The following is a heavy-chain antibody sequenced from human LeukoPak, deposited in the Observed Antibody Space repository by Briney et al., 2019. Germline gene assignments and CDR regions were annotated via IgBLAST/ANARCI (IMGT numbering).Heavy chain of an antibody. CDR1: VVTFSSYD. CDR2: IGTAGDT. J-gene: IGHJ4*02. CDR3: VRGSGSYYDFDY. V-gene: IGHV3-13*04. D-gene: IGHD3-10*01. Sequence: GGSLRLSCAASVVTFSSYDMHWVRQATGKGLEWVSAIGTAGDTYYPGSVKGRFTISRENAKNSLYLQMNSLRAGDTAVYYCVRGSGSYYDFDYWGQGTLVTVSS.